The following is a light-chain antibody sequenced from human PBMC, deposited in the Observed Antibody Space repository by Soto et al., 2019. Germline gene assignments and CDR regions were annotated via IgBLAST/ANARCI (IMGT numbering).Light chain of an antibody. V-gene: IGKV3-15*01. Sequence: EIELTQSLATLALAPGEGVTLSCRASESVSTNLAWYQQKAGQAPRLLIYGASTRATGIPARCSGSGSGTEFTLTISGLQSEDFAVYYCQQYSIWRTFGQGTNVDI. CDR2: GAS. J-gene: IGKJ1*01. CDR1: ESVSTN. CDR3: QQYSIWRT.